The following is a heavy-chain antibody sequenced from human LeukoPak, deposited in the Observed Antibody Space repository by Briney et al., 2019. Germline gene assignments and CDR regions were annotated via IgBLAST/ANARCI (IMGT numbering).Heavy chain of an antibody. Sequence: GASVTVSFKASGYTFTIYARHWVRQAPGQRAEWMGWINAGNCNTKYSQKFQGSVTITRDTSASTAYMELSSLRSEDTAVYYCARVYGSGSYDYYYGMDVWGKGTTVTVSS. CDR1: GYTFTIYA. D-gene: IGHD3-10*01. CDR2: INAGNCNT. J-gene: IGHJ6*04. CDR3: ARVYGSGSYDYYYGMDV. V-gene: IGHV1-3*01.